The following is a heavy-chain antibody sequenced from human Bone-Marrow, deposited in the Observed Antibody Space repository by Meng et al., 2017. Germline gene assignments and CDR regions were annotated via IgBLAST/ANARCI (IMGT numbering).Heavy chain of an antibody. J-gene: IGHJ6*02. D-gene: IGHD3-3*01. Sequence: SETLSLTCTVSGGSVSSGSYYWSWIRQPPGKGLEWIGYIFYSGSTNYNPSLKSRVTISVDTSKNPFSLKLSSVTAADTAVYYCAREGFLEWLYRRVGYGMDVWGQGTTVTVSS. CDR2: IFYSGST. V-gene: IGHV4-61*01. CDR3: AREGFLEWLYRRVGYGMDV. CDR1: GGSVSSGSYY.